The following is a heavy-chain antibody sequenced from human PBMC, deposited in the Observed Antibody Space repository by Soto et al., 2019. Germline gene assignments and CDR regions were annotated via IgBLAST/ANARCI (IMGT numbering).Heavy chain of an antibody. CDR1: GGSVSTYY. Sequence: SETLSLTCTISGGSVSTYYWSWIRQPPGKELEWIGLTSYSGNTNYNPSLKSRVAMAVDTSKNQFSLTLSSVAAADTAVYYCARDGVGPFDYWGQGTLVTVSS. CDR2: TSYSGNT. J-gene: IGHJ4*02. V-gene: IGHV4-59*02. D-gene: IGHD3-3*01. CDR3: ARDGVGPFDY.